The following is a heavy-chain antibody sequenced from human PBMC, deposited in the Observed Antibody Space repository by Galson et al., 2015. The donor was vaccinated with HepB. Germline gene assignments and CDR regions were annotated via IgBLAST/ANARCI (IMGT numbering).Heavy chain of an antibody. D-gene: IGHD5-12*01. CDR3: AREYSATWFSGLGY. Sequence: SLRLSCAGSRFTFSSYWMHWVRQPPGKGLVWVSRINGDGRSTSYADSVKGRFTISRDNSKNTLYLQMNSLRAEDTAIYYCAREYSATWFSGLGYWGQGALVTVSS. J-gene: IGHJ4*02. V-gene: IGHV3-74*01. CDR2: INGDGRST. CDR1: RFTFSSYW.